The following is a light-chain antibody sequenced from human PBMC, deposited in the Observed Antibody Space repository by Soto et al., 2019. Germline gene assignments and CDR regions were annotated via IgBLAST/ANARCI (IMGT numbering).Light chain of an antibody. Sequence: IVLTQSPGTLSLSPGERATLSCRASQSVSSSYLAWYQQKPGQAPRLLIYGASSMATGIPDRFSGSGSGTDFTLTISRLEPEDFAVYYCQQYGSSLSITFGQGTRLEIK. V-gene: IGKV3-20*01. CDR1: QSVSSSY. CDR3: QQYGSSLSIT. J-gene: IGKJ5*01. CDR2: GAS.